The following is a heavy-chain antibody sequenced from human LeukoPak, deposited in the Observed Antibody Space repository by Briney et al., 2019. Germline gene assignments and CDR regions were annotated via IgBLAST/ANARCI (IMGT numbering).Heavy chain of an antibody. CDR3: ARDGDGVNELDY. CDR2: IYYSGGT. V-gene: IGHV4-4*08. J-gene: IGHJ4*02. CDR1: GGSIYNYF. Sequence: SETLSLTCTVSGGSIYNYFWSWIRQPPGKGLEWVGYIYYSGGTDYNPSLKSRVTISVDTSKTQSPLSLRSVTAADTAIYYCARDGDGVNELDYWGQGTLVTVSS. D-gene: IGHD3-10*01.